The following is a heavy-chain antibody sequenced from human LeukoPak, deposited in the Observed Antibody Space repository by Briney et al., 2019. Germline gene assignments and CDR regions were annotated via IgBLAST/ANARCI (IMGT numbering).Heavy chain of an antibody. CDR2: INFDGSGT. CDR1: GFALRGYW. J-gene: IGHJ4*02. CDR3: SAGTAVAADF. Sequence: GGSLRLSCAASGFALRGYWMHWVRQAPGRGLVWVSHINFDGSGTNYADFVKGRFTVSRDNAKNTLYLQMNSLRAEDTAVYYCSAGTAVAADFWGQGTLVTVSS. V-gene: IGHV3-74*01. D-gene: IGHD6-19*01.